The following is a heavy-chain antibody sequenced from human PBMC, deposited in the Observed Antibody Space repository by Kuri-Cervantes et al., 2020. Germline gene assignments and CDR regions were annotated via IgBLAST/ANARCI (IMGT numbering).Heavy chain of an antibody. CDR1: RFTFSSYA. J-gene: IGHJ6*02. V-gene: IGHV3-23*01. CDR3: ARGPYGGGGSPPYYGMDV. D-gene: IGHD1-26*01. CDR2: ISGSGGTT. Sequence: GGSLRLSCAASRFTFSSYAMSWVRQAPGKGLEWVSSISGSGGTTYYADSVKGRFTISRDNSKNTLYLQMNSLRAEDTALYHCARGPYGGGGSPPYYGMDVWGQGTTVTVSS.